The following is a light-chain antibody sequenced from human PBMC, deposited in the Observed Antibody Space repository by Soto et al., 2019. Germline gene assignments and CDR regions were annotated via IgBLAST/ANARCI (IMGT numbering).Light chain of an antibody. CDR1: SSNIGADYD. CDR3: QSFDSSLSVVV. Sequence: QSVLTQPPSVSGAPGRRVTISCTGSSSNIGADYDVHWYQQLPGTAPKPLIFENNNRPSGVPDRFSGSKSGTSASLAITGLQAEDEADYYCQSFDSSLSVVVFGGGTKLTVL. V-gene: IGLV1-40*01. J-gene: IGLJ2*01. CDR2: ENN.